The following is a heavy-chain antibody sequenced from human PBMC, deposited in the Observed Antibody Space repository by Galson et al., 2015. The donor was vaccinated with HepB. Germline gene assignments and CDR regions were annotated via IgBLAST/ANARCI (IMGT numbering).Heavy chain of an antibody. CDR1: GFTFSSCP. J-gene: IGHJ4*02. Sequence: SLRLSCAASGFTFSSCPMNWVRQAPGKGLEWVSTISVSGDRTYYADSVKGRFTISGDNSGNTLYLQMNSLRAEDKAIYYCAKSRGSSSYYEGHWGQGALVTVSS. D-gene: IGHD2-15*01. CDR2: ISVSGDRT. V-gene: IGHV3-23*01. CDR3: AKSRGSSSYYEGH.